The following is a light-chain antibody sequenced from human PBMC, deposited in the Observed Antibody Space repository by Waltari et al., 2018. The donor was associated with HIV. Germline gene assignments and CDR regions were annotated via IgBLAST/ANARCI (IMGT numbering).Light chain of an antibody. Sequence: AIRMTQSPSSISASKGDKVAITCRASQAIDSSLAWYQQKPGGAPKLLIYGVSTLESGVASRFSGSGFGTQFTLTITSLQPEDFATYYCQQLKSYPVTFGPGTKVDLK. CDR1: QAIDSS. CDR3: QQLKSYPVT. CDR2: GVS. J-gene: IGKJ3*01. V-gene: IGKV1-8*01.